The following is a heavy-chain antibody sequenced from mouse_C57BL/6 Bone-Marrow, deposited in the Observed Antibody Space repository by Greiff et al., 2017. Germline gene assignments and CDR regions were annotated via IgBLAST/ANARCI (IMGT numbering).Heavy chain of an antibody. CDR3: EMCSTYAMDY. V-gene: IGHV1-82*01. D-gene: IGHD6-1*01. CDR1: GYAFSSSW. J-gene: IGHJ4*01. Sequence: QVHVKQSGPELVKPGASVKISCKASGYAFSSSWMNWVKQRPGKGLEWIGRIYPGDGDTNYNGKFKGKATLTADNSSSTAYMQLSSLTSEDSAVYFCEMCSTYAMDYGGQGTSVTVSS. CDR2: IYPGDGDT.